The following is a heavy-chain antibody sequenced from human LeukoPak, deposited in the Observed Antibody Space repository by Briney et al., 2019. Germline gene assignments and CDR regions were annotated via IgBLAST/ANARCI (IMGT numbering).Heavy chain of an antibody. Sequence: SETLSLTCTVSGGSISSSSYYWGWIRQPPGKGLEWIGSIYYSGSTYYNPSLKSRVTISIDTSKNQFSLKLSSVTAADTAVYYCARERRGYCTSTSCYGDFDYWGKGTLVTVSS. D-gene: IGHD2-2*01. CDR3: ARERRGYCTSTSCYGDFDY. CDR1: GGSISSSSYY. J-gene: IGHJ4*02. V-gene: IGHV4-39*07. CDR2: IYYSGST.